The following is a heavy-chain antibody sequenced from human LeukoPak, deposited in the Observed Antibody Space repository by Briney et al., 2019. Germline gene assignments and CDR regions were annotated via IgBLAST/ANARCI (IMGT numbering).Heavy chain of an antibody. D-gene: IGHD2-2*01. Sequence: ASVKVSCKASGGTFSSYAISWVRQAPGQGLEWMGRIIPILGIANYAQKFQGRVTITADKSTSTAYMELSSLRSEGTAVYYCARATIGYCSSTSCRNYYYGMDVWGQGTTVTVSS. V-gene: IGHV1-69*04. J-gene: IGHJ6*02. CDR3: ARATIGYCSSTSCRNYYYGMDV. CDR1: GGTFSSYA. CDR2: IIPILGIA.